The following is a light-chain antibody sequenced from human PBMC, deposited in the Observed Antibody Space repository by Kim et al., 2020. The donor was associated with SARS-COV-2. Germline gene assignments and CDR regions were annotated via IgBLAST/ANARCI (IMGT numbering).Light chain of an antibody. J-gene: IGLJ3*02. V-gene: IGLV3-1*01. CDR1: KLGDQY. Sequence: SVSPGQTASITCSGDKLGDQYVFWYQQKTGQSPELLLFEDKKRPSGTPERFSGSKSGNTATLAISGTQAMDEADYYCQAWDRSTVLFGGGTQLTVL. CDR3: QAWDRSTVL. CDR2: EDK.